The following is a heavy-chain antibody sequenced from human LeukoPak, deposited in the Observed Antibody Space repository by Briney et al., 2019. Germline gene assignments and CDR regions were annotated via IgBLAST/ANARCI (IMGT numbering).Heavy chain of an antibody. CDR1: GYTFTGYY. CDR2: INPNSGGT. D-gene: IGHD3-22*01. Sequence: ASVKVSCKASGYTFTGYYMHWVRQAPGQGLEWMGRINPNSGGTNYAQKFQGRVTMTRDTSIGTAYMELSRLRSDDTAVYYCARARRVYYYDSSGSISPWGQGTLVTVSS. CDR3: ARARRVYYYDSSGSISP. V-gene: IGHV1-2*06. J-gene: IGHJ5*02.